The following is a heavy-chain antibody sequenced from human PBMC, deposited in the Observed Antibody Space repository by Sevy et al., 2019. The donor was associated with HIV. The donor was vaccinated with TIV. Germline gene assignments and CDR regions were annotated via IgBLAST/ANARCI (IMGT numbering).Heavy chain of an antibody. CDR2: FSTGTDHI. V-gene: IGHV3-21*05. Sequence: GGSLRLSCTASGFTFSAYSMNWVRQAPGKGLEWLSYFSTGTDHIYYADSAKGRFTISRDDAKKLVYLEMKSLRDQDTALYYCVRRGVDAYNVYFDLWGQGTLVTVSS. J-gene: IGHJ4*02. CDR1: GFTFSAYS. D-gene: IGHD3-10*01. CDR3: VRRGVDAYNVYFDL.